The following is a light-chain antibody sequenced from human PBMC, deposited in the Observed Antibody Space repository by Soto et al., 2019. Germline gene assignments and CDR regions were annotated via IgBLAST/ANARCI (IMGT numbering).Light chain of an antibody. Sequence: EVVMTQSPATLSVSPGERATLSCRASQSVSSNLAWYHQKPGQAPRLLIYGASTRATGILARFSGSGSGTEFTLTISSLQSEDFAVYSCQQYNNWPITFGQGTRLEIK. J-gene: IGKJ5*01. V-gene: IGKV3-15*01. CDR1: QSVSSN. CDR3: QQYNNWPIT. CDR2: GAS.